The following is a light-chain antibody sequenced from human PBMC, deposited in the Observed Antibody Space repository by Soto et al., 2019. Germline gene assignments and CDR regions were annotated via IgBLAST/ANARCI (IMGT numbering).Light chain of an antibody. CDR2: SNN. CDR3: AAWDDSLNFVV. Sequence: QSVLTQPPSASGTPGQWVTISCSGSSSNIGSNTVNWYQQLPGTAPKLLIYSNNQRPSGVPDRFSGSKSGTSASLAISGLQSEDEADYYCAAWDDSLNFVVFGGGTKLTVL. CDR1: SSNIGSNT. J-gene: IGLJ2*01. V-gene: IGLV1-44*01.